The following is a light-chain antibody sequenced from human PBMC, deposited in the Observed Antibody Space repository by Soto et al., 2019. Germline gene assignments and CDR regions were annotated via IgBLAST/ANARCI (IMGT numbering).Light chain of an antibody. CDR1: SSDIGDYDY. CDR3: NSYASGNARV. V-gene: IGLV2-14*01. Sequence: QSALTQPASVSGSPGQSITISCTGTSSDIGDYDYVSWYQQHPGKAPKLLISEVSNRPSGVSNRFSGPKSGNTASLTISGAQGWGEADYYCNSYASGNARVFGTGTKLTVL. J-gene: IGLJ1*01. CDR2: EVS.